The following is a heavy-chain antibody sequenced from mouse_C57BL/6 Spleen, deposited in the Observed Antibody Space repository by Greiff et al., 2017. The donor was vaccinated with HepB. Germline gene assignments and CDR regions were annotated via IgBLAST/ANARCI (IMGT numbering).Heavy chain of an antibody. Sequence: QVQLQQSGAELARPGASVKLSCKASGYTFTSYGISWVKQRTGQGLEWIGEIYPRSGNTYYNEKFKGKATLTADKSSSTAYMELRSLTSEDSAVYFCASPANFSFDYGGQGTTLTVSS. CDR3: ASPANFSFDY. J-gene: IGHJ2*01. CDR2: IYPRSGNT. D-gene: IGHD4-1*01. V-gene: IGHV1-81*01. CDR1: GYTFTSYG.